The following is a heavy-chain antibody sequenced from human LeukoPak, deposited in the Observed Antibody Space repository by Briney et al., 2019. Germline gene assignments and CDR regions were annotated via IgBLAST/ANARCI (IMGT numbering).Heavy chain of an antibody. CDR2: IWYDGSNK. CDR3: AKWGPIAVAGYYYYYYMDV. Sequence: GGSLRLSCAASGFTFSSYGMPWVRQAPGKGLEWVAVIWYDGSNKYYADSVKGRFTISRDNSKNTLYLQMNSLRAEDTAVYYCAKWGPIAVAGYYYYYYMDVWGKGTTVTVSS. CDR1: GFTFSSYG. V-gene: IGHV3-33*06. J-gene: IGHJ6*03. D-gene: IGHD6-19*01.